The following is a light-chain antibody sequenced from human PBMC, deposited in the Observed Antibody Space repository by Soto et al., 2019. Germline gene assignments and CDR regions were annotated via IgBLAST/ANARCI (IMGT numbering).Light chain of an antibody. J-gene: IGKJ5*01. CDR1: QSISSW. CDR2: DAS. Sequence: DIQMTQSPSTLSASVGDRVTITCRASQSISSWLAWYQQKPGKAPKLLIYDASSLESGVPSRLSGSGSGTEFTLTISSLQPDDFATYYCQQYNSYLFGQGTRLEI. CDR3: QQYNSYL. V-gene: IGKV1-5*01.